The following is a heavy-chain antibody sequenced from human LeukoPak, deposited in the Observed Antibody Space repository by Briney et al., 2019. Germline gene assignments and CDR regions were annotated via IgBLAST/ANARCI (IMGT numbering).Heavy chain of an antibody. Sequence: SETLSLTCAVYGGSFSGYYWSWIRQPPGKGLEWIGYISYSGSTDYNPSLKSRVTISLDTSKNQFSLRLSSVTAADTAVYYCARETRLHSGSYSNDAFDIWGQGTMVTVSS. J-gene: IGHJ3*02. CDR1: GGSFSGYY. V-gene: IGHV4-59*01. D-gene: IGHD1-26*01. CDR3: ARETRLHSGSYSNDAFDI. CDR2: ISYSGST.